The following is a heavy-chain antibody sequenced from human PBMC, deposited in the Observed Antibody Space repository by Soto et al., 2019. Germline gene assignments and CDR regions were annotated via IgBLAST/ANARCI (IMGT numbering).Heavy chain of an antibody. J-gene: IGHJ4*02. CDR3: AREAYYDFWSGYYGVFDY. CDR1: GYTFTSYG. Sequence: ASVKVSCKASGYTFTSYGISWVRQPPGQGLEWMGWISAYNGNTNYAQKLQGRVTMTTDTSTSTAYMELRSLRSDDTAVYYGAREAYYDFWSGYYGVFDYWGQGTLVTVSS. V-gene: IGHV1-18*01. CDR2: ISAYNGNT. D-gene: IGHD3-3*01.